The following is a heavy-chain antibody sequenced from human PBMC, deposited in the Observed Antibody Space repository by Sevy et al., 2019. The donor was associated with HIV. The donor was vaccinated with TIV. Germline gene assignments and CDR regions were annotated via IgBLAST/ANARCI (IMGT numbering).Heavy chain of an antibody. Sequence: SETLSLTCTVSGGSISSSSYYWGWIRQPPGKGLEWIGSIYDSGSTYYNPSLKSRFTISVDTSKNQYSLKLSSVTAADTAVYYCARLTQLSGWYLGFDYWGQGTLVTVSS. D-gene: IGHD6-19*01. CDR2: IYDSGST. J-gene: IGHJ4*02. CDR3: ARLTQLSGWYLGFDY. CDR1: GGSISSSSYY. V-gene: IGHV4-39*01.